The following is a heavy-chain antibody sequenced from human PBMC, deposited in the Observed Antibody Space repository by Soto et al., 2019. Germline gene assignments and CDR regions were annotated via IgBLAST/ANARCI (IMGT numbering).Heavy chain of an antibody. D-gene: IGHD3-22*01. CDR1: GFTFSSYG. CDR3: ARDLSRGITMIGLEIQY. V-gene: IGHV3-30*03. Sequence: GGSLRLSCAASGFTFSSYGMHCLRQAPGKGLERVAVRSYDGSNKYYADSVKGRFTISRDNSKNTVYMQMSSLRVDDTAVYYCARDLSRGITMIGLEIQYWRPGTLVTVSS. CDR2: RSYDGSNK. J-gene: IGHJ4*02.